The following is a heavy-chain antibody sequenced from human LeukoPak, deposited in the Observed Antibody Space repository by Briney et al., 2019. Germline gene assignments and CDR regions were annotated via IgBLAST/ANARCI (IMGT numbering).Heavy chain of an antibody. D-gene: IGHD2-8*01. CDR3: ARRYCTDGVCYLVS. CDR1: GGSISSYY. CDR2: IYFTGST. V-gene: IGHV4-59*12. Sequence: SETLSLTCTVSGGSISSYYWSWIRQPPGKGLEWSGYIYFTGSTNYNPSLKSRVTMSVDTSNNQFSLKLGSVTAADTAVYYCARRYCTDGVCYLVSWGQGTLVTVSS. J-gene: IGHJ5*02.